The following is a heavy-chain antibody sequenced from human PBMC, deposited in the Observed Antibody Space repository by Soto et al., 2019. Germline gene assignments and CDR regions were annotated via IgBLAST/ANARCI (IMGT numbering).Heavy chain of an antibody. D-gene: IGHD6-13*01. CDR2: ISGSGGST. Sequence: EVQLLESGGGLVQPGGSLRLSCAASGFTFRSHAMSWVRQAPGKGLEWVSAISGSGGSTYYADSVKGRFTISRDNSKNTLYLQMTSRRAEDTVVYYCARFSISWYDDFAIWGKGTMVTVSS. CDR3: ARFSISWYDDFAI. CDR1: GFTFRSHA. V-gene: IGHV3-23*01. J-gene: IGHJ3*02.